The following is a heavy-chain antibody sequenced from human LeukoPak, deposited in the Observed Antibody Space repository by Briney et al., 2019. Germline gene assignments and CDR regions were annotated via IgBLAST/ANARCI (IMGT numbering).Heavy chain of an antibody. Sequence: SETLSLTCNVSGATVSDFYWTWIRQPPGKGLEWIGYMFYNGRTNYNPSLESRVTISVDTSKNQFSLKLTSVTAADTALYYCARGGDIGVAGIIDYWGQGTRVIVSS. J-gene: IGHJ4*02. V-gene: IGHV4-59*08. D-gene: IGHD6-19*01. CDR1: GATVSDFY. CDR2: MFYNGRT. CDR3: ARGGDIGVAGIIDY.